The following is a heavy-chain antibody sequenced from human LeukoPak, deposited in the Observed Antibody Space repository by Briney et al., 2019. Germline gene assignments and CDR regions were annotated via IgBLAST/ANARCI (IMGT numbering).Heavy chain of an antibody. D-gene: IGHD2-2*02. Sequence: SQTLSLTCTVSGGSISSGGYSWSWIRQPPGTGLEWIGYIHHSGSTYYNPSLKSRVTISVDRSKNQFSLKLSSVTAADTAVYYCARAIVVVPAAIFWFDPWGQGTLVTVSS. J-gene: IGHJ5*02. CDR1: GGSISSGGYS. V-gene: IGHV4-30-2*01. CDR2: IHHSGST. CDR3: ARAIVVVPAAIFWFDP.